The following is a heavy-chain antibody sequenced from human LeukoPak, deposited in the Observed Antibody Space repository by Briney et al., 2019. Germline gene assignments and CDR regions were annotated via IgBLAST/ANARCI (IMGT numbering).Heavy chain of an antibody. CDR3: ARSGRGAAGTRYISDF. CDR2: VFSSGTT. Sequence: SETLSLTCTVSGDSISGYYWSWVRQPPGKGLEWIGYVFSSGTTNYNPSLKGRVTLLEDTSKNQFSLELNSVTAADTAVYYCARSGRGAAGTRYISDFWGQGTLVTVSS. V-gene: IGHV4-59*01. J-gene: IGHJ4*02. CDR1: GDSISGYY. D-gene: IGHD6-13*01.